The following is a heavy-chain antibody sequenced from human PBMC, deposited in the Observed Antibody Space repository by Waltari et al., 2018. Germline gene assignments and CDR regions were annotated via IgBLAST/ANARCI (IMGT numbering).Heavy chain of an antibody. D-gene: IGHD1-26*01. J-gene: IGHJ1*01. CDR2: ISYDGSNK. Sequence: QVQLVESGGGVVQPGRSLRLSCAASGFTFSSYAMHWVRQAPGKGLEWVAVISYDGSNKYYADSVKGRFTISRDNSKNTLYLQMNSLGAEDTAVYYCARGSRQWELLLEHWGQGTLVTVSS. CDR3: ARGSRQWELLLEH. V-gene: IGHV3-30-3*01. CDR1: GFTFSSYA.